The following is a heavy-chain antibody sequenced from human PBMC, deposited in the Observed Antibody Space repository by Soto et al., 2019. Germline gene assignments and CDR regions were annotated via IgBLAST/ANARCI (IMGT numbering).Heavy chain of an antibody. Sequence: SETLSLTCAVYGGSFSGYYWSWTRQPPGKGLEWIGEINHSGSTNYNPSLKSRVTISVDTSKNQFSLKLSSVTAADTAVYYCARGHSTMIVVVSHNWFDPWGQGTLVTVSS. CDR2: INHSGST. CDR3: ARGHSTMIVVVSHNWFDP. D-gene: IGHD3-22*01. V-gene: IGHV4-34*01. J-gene: IGHJ5*02. CDR1: GGSFSGYY.